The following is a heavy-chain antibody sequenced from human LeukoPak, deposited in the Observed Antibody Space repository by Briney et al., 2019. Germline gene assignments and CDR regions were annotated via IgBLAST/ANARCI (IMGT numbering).Heavy chain of an antibody. Sequence: PGGSLRLSCAASGFTFSSYAMSWVRQAPGKGLEWVSAISGSGGNTYYADSVKGRFTTSRDNSKNTLYLQMSSLRAEDTAVYYCAKDRSLFDYWGQGTLVTVSS. CDR3: AKDRSLFDY. V-gene: IGHV3-23*01. CDR2: ISGSGGNT. CDR1: GFTFSSYA. J-gene: IGHJ4*02.